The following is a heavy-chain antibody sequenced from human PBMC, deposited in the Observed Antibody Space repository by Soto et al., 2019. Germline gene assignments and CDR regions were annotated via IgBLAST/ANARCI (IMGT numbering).Heavy chain of an antibody. CDR3: AKRMDTAMTRPAFYYYYYGMDV. J-gene: IGHJ6*02. CDR2: ISYDGSNK. CDR1: GFTFSSYG. V-gene: IGHV3-30*18. Sequence: GGSLRLSCAASGFTFSSYGMHWVRQAPGKGLEWVAVISYDGSNKYYADSVKGRFTTSRDNSKNTLYLQMNSLRAEDTAVYYCAKRMDTAMTRPAFYYYYYGMDVWGQGTTVTVSS. D-gene: IGHD5-18*01.